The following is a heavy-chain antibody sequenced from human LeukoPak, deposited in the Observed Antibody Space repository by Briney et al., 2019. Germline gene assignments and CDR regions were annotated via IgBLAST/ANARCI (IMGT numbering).Heavy chain of an antibody. Sequence: GESLKISRKGSGYSFTSYWIGWVRRMPRKGLEWMGIIYPGDSDTRYSPSFQGQVPISADKSISTAYLQWSSLKASDTAMYYCARLSATINYYYYYYMDVWGKGTTVTISS. CDR3: ARLSATINYYYYYYMDV. D-gene: IGHD5-12*01. CDR2: IYPGDSDT. CDR1: GYSFTSYW. V-gene: IGHV5-51*01. J-gene: IGHJ6*03.